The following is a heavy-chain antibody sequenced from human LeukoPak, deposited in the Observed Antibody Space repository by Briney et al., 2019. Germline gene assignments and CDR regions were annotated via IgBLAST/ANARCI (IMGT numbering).Heavy chain of an antibody. CDR1: GGSFSGYY. J-gene: IGHJ2*01. CDR2: INHSGST. CDR3: ARGPHSSGCYGDWYFDL. Sequence: PSKTLSLTCAVYGGSFSGYYWSWIRQPPGKGLEWIGEINHSGSTNYNPSLKSRVTISVDTSKNQFSLKLSSVTAADTAVYYCARGPHSSGCYGDWYFDLWGRGTLVTVSS. D-gene: IGHD3-22*01. V-gene: IGHV4-34*01.